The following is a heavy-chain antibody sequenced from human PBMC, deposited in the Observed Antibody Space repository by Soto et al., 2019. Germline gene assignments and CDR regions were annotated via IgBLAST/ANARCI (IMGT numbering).Heavy chain of an antibody. CDR1: GDSVSSNSAA. J-gene: IGHJ4*02. V-gene: IGHV6-1*01. D-gene: IGHD6-19*01. CDR2: TYYRSKWYK. Sequence: PSQTLSLTCVISGDSVSSNSAAWNWIRQSPSRGLEWLGRTYYRSKWYKDYEVSVKSRITINLDTSKNQFSLQLNSVTPEDTAVHYCARGAVADYSRVLDYWGQGTLVTVSS. CDR3: ARGAVADYSRVLDY.